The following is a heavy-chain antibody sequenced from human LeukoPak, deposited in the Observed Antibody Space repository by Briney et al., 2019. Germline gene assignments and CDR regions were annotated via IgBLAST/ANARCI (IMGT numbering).Heavy chain of an antibody. CDR2: IYTSGST. CDR1: GGSISSYY. D-gene: IGHD3-10*01. Sequence: PSETLSLTCSVSGGSISSYYWSWIRQPAGKGLEWIGRIYTSGSTNYNPSLKSRVTISVDTSKNQFSLKLSSVTAADTAVYYCARGDVLWFGELLPLTSWGQGTLVTVSS. CDR3: ARGDVLWFGELLPLTS. V-gene: IGHV4-4*07. J-gene: IGHJ5*02.